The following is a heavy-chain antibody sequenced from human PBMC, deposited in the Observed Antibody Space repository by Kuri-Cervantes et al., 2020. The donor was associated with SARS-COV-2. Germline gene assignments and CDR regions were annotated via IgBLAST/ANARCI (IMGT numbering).Heavy chain of an antibody. V-gene: IGHV1-46*01. Sequence: ASVKVSCKASGYTFTSYYMHWVRQAPGQGLEWMGIINPSGGSTSYAQKSQGRVTMTRDTSTSTVYMELSSLRSEDTAVYYCARARGFGTETNWFDPWGQGTLVTVSS. CDR3: ARARGFGTETNWFDP. J-gene: IGHJ5*02. CDR2: INPSGGST. D-gene: IGHD3-10*01. CDR1: GYTFTSYY.